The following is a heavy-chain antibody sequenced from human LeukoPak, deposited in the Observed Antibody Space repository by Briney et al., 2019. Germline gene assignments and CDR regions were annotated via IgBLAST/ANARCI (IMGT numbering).Heavy chain of an antibody. Sequence: SETLSLTCAVYGGSFSGYYWSWIRQPPGKGLEWIGRIYTSGSTNYNPSLKSRVTMSVDTSKNQFSLKLSSVTAADTAVYYCARAYSGGELLDAFDIWGQGTMVTVSS. CDR3: ARAYSGGELLDAFDI. J-gene: IGHJ3*02. CDR2: IYTSGST. V-gene: IGHV4-59*10. D-gene: IGHD1-26*01. CDR1: GGSFSGYY.